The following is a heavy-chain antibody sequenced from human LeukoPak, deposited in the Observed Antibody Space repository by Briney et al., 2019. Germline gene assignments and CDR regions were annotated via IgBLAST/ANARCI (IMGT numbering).Heavy chain of an antibody. V-gene: IGHV1-69*04. CDR3: ARDIGVEDAFDI. CDR2: IIPILGIA. Sequence: GASVKVSCKASGGTFSSYAISWVRQAPGQGLEWMGRIIPILGIANYAQKFQGRVTITADKSTSTAYMEPSSLRSEDTAVYYCARDIGVEDAFDIWGQGTMVTVSS. J-gene: IGHJ3*02. D-gene: IGHD2-15*01. CDR1: GGTFSSYA.